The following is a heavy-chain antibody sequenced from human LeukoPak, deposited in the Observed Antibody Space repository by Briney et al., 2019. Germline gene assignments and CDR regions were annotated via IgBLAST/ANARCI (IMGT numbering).Heavy chain of an antibody. CDR3: ARGGGLDV. CDR1: GFTFSDYY. V-gene: IGHV3-7*03. J-gene: IGHJ6*02. CDR2: INHNGNVN. D-gene: IGHD3-16*01. Sequence: GGSLRLSCVASGFTFSDYYMSWIRQAPGKGLEWVASINHNGNVNYYVDSVKGRFTISRDNAKNSLYLQMSNLRAEDTAVYFCARGGGLDVWGQGATVTVSS.